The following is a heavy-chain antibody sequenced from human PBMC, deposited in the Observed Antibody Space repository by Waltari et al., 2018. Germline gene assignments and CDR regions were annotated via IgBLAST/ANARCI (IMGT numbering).Heavy chain of an antibody. D-gene: IGHD1-26*01. J-gene: IGHJ4*02. V-gene: IGHV4-39*01. CDR3: ASFNAWEYDLDY. CDR1: GGYIRNLNYY. CDR2: LYYHGST. Sequence: QLQLQASGPGLVKPSETLSPTCRVPGGYIRNLNYYWGWIRQPPGKGLEWIGNLYYHGSTYYNPSVQSRVSMSIDAAKNQLSLRLSSVTAADTAVYFCASFNAWEYDLDYWGQGALVSVSS.